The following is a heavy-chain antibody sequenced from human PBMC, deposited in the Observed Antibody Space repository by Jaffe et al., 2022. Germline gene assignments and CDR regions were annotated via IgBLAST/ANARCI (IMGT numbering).Heavy chain of an antibody. CDR3: ARDHPGIKLLWFGELLYDY. CDR1: GFTFSSYW. Sequence: EVQLVESGGGLVQPGGSLRLSCAASGFTFSSYWMHWVRQAPGKGLVWVSRINSDGSSTSYADSVKGRFTISRDNAKNTLYLQMNSLRAEDTAVYYCARDHPGIKLLWFGELLYDYWGQGTLVTVSS. D-gene: IGHD3-10*01. CDR2: INSDGSST. V-gene: IGHV3-74*01. J-gene: IGHJ4*02.